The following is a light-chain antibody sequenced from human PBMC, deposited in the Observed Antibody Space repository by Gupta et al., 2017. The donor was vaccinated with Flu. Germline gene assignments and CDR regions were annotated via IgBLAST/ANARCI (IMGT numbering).Light chain of an antibody. J-gene: IGKJ4*01. V-gene: IGKV1-33*01. CDR2: DAS. CDR3: QQDDNFPIT. Sequence: DIQMTQSPSSLSASLGDRVTITCQASQGISYYLNWYQQKPGKAPNLLIYDASNLRTGVPSRFSGSGYVTDFTLTISSLQPEDDSTYYCQQDDNFPITFGGGTKVEIK. CDR1: QGISYY.